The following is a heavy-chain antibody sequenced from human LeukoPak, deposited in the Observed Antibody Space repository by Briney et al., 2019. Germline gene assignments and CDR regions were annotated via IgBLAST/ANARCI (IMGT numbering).Heavy chain of an antibody. CDR2: INPSGGST. D-gene: IGHD6-13*01. CDR1: GYTFTSYY. V-gene: IGHV1-46*01. Sequence: ASVKVSCKASGYTFTSYYMHWVRQAPGQGLEWMGIINPSGGSTSYAQKFQGRVTMTRDTSTGTVYMELSSLRSEDTAVYYCAREGGIAAAGTMVNWFDPWGQGTLVTVSS. CDR3: AREGGIAAAGTMVNWFDP. J-gene: IGHJ5*02.